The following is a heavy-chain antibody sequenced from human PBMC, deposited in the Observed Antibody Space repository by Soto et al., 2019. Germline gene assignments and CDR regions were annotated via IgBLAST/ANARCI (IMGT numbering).Heavy chain of an antibody. CDR3: AKRPYDFWSGYLNDAFDI. CDR1: GFTFSSYA. CDR2: ISSSGGST. V-gene: IGHV3-23*01. J-gene: IGHJ3*02. Sequence: EVQLLESGGGLVQPGGSLRLSCAASGFTFSSYAMSWVRQAPGKGLEWVSAISSSGGSTYYADSVKGRFTISRDNSKNTLYLQMNSLRAEDTAVYYCAKRPYDFWSGYLNDAFDIWGQGTMVTVSS. D-gene: IGHD3-3*01.